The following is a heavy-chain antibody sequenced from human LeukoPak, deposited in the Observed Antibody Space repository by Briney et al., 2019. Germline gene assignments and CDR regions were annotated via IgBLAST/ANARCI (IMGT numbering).Heavy chain of an antibody. CDR2: ISAYNGNT. V-gene: IGHV1-18*01. CDR3: ARDLEIVVVPAAVNWFDP. CDR1: GYTFTSYG. D-gene: IGHD2-2*03. J-gene: IGHJ5*02. Sequence: ASVKVSCKASGYTFTSYGISWVRQAPGQGLEWMGWISAYNGNTNYAQKLQGRATMTTDTSTSTAYMELRSLRSDDTAVYYCARDLEIVVVPAAVNWFDPWGQGTLVTVSS.